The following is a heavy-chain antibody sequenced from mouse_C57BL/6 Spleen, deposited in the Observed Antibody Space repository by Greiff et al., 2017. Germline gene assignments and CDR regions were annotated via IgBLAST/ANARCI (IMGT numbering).Heavy chain of an antibody. Sequence: EVKLMESGGGLVQPGGSMKLSCVASGFTFSNYWMNWVRQSPEKGLEWVAQIRLKSDNYATHYAESVKGRFTISRDDSKSSVYLQMNNLRAEDTGIYYCTEGTAQATGFDYWGQGTTLTVSS. CDR1: GFTFSNYW. CDR2: IRLKSDNYAT. V-gene: IGHV6-3*01. CDR3: TEGTAQATGFDY. J-gene: IGHJ2*01. D-gene: IGHD3-2*02.